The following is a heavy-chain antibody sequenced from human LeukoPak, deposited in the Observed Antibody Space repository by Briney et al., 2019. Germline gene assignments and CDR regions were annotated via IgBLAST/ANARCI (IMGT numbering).Heavy chain of an antibody. V-gene: IGHV1-2*06. Sequence: GASVTVSCKASGYIFTDYYIHWVRQAPGQGPEWMGRINPNSGDTDSAQKFQGRVTMTRVTSITTVYMEMRRLTSDDTAVYYCARVAYGNNATPFDHWGQGILVIVSS. J-gene: IGHJ4*02. CDR3: ARVAYGNNATPFDH. D-gene: IGHD4-11*01. CDR2: INPNSGDT. CDR1: GYIFTDYY.